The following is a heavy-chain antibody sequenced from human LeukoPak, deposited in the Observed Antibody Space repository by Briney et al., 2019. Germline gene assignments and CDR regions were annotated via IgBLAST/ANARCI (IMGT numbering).Heavy chain of an antibody. CDR1: GGSISSYY. Sequence: SETLSLTCTVSGGSISSYYWSWIRQPAGKGLEWIGRIYTSGSTNYNPSLKSRVTMSVDTSKNQFSLKLGSVTAADTAVYYCARQNPYSGSYYGYYYYYMDVWGKGTTVTISS. D-gene: IGHD1-26*01. J-gene: IGHJ6*03. V-gene: IGHV4-4*07. CDR3: ARQNPYSGSYYGYYYYYMDV. CDR2: IYTSGST.